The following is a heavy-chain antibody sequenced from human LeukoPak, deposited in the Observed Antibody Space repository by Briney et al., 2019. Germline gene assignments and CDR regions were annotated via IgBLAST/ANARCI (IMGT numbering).Heavy chain of an antibody. V-gene: IGHV5-10-1*01. CDR2: IDPSDSYT. CDR1: GYSFASYW. J-gene: IGHJ6*02. D-gene: IGHD5-12*01. Sequence: GESLRISCKGSGYSFASYWISWVRQMPGKGLEWMGRIDPSDSYTNYSPSFQGHVTISADKSISTAYLQWSSLKASGTAMYYCAIPSYSGYDPPDYGIDVWGQGTTVTVSS. CDR3: AIPSYSGYDPPDYGIDV.